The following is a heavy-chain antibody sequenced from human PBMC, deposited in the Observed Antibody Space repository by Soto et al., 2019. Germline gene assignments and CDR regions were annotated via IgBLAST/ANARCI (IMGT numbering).Heavy chain of an antibody. J-gene: IGHJ4*02. CDR2: IYYSGST. V-gene: IGHV4-39*01. CDR1: GGSISSSSYY. CDR3: ARHDCSGGSCYWLRLPVDY. D-gene: IGHD2-15*01. Sequence: QLQLQESGPGLVKPSETLSLTCTVSGGSISSSSYYWGWIRQPPGKGLEWIGSIYYSGSTYYNPSLKSRVTISVDTSKNQFSLKLSSVTAADTAVYYCARHDCSGGSCYWLRLPVDYWGPGTLVTVSS.